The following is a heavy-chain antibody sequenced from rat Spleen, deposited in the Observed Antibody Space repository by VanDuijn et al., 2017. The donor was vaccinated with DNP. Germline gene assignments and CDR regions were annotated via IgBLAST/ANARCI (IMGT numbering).Heavy chain of an antibody. V-gene: IGHV5-29*01. CDR1: GFTFSNYD. Sequence: EVKLVESGGGLVQSGRSLKLSCAASGFTFSNYDMAWVRQAPKKGLEWVATISYDGSSTYYRDSVKGRFTISRDNAKSTLYLQMDSLRSEDTATYYCTTGATVATVFDYWGQGVMVTVSS. D-gene: IGHD1-3*01. CDR2: ISYDGSST. J-gene: IGHJ2*01. CDR3: TTGATVATVFDY.